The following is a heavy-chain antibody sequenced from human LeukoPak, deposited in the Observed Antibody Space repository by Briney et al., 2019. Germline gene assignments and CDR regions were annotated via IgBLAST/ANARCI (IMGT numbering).Heavy chain of an antibody. D-gene: IGHD5-18*01. V-gene: IGHV4-39*07. J-gene: IGHJ4*02. Sequence: SETLSLTCTVSGGSINSSSYYWGWIRQPPGKGLEWIGSIYYSGSTYYNPSLKSRVTISVDTSKNQFSLKLSSVTAADTAVYYCARGSGYSYGPDYWGQGTLVTVSS. CDR3: ARGSGYSYGPDY. CDR1: GGSINSSSYY. CDR2: IYYSGST.